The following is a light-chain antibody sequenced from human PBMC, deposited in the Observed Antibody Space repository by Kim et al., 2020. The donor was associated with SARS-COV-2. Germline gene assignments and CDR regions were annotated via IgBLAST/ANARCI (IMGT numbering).Light chain of an antibody. CDR3: MQSTHWPLT. J-gene: IGKJ4*01. CDR2: QVS. V-gene: IGKV2-30*01. CDR1: QSLVSSDGNTY. Sequence: DVMMTQSPLSLPVTLGQPASISCRSSQSLVSSDGNTYLAWFQQRPGQSPRRLVYQVSKRDSGVPDRFSGSGSGTDFTLRISRVEAEDLGIYYCMQSTHWPLTFGGGTKVDIK.